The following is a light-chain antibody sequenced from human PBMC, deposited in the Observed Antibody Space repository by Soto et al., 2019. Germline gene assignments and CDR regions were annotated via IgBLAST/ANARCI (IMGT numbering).Light chain of an antibody. CDR3: QQRSNWPPIT. J-gene: IGKJ5*01. Sequence: EIVMTQSPATLSVSPVERATLSCMASQSVSSNLAWYRQKPGQAPRLLIYDASTRATGIPATFSGSGSGTEFTLTISSLQSEDFAVYYCQQRSNWPPITFGQGTRLEIK. CDR1: QSVSSN. V-gene: IGKV3-15*01. CDR2: DAS.